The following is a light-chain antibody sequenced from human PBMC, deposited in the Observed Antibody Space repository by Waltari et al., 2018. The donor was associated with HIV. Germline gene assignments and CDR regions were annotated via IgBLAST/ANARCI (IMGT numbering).Light chain of an antibody. V-gene: IGLV3-1*01. CDR1: RLAGPI. CDR2: ARN. Sequence: SYEVSQSDPVSVSPGQRATISCVGERLAGPIVTGYQHKPGRSPQLVRDARNRRDSGIPDRFSASKSGKTATLTITGIQPADEGQYFCQAWDNTVAVFGGGT. J-gene: IGLJ2*01. CDR3: QAWDNTVAV.